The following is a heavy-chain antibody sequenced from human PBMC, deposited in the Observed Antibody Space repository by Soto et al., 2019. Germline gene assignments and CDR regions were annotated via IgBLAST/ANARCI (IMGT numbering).Heavy chain of an antibody. CDR1: GFIFSGSA. CDR2: ILSKAGNYAT. V-gene: IGHV3-73*01. Sequence: EVQLVESGGGLVQPGGSPKLSCAASGFIFSGSAVHWVRQASGKGLEWVGRILSKAGNYATAYPASMKGRFTISRDDSENTAFLQMNSLKTEDTAMYYCIRGGSPYYYDYWVQGTLVAVSS. CDR3: IRGGSPYYYDY. J-gene: IGHJ4*02.